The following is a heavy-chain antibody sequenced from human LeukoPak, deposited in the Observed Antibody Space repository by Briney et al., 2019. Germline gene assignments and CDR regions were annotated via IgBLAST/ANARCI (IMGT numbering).Heavy chain of an antibody. CDR3: ARASGNSYAPLV. CDR1: GFTFSSYW. Sequence: QPGGSLRLSCAASGFTFSSYWMHWVRQAPGKGLVWVSRINSDGSSTSYADSVKGRFTISRDNAKNTLHLQMNSLRAEDTAVYYCARASGNSYAPLVWGQGTLVAVSS. CDR2: INSDGSST. J-gene: IGHJ4*02. V-gene: IGHV3-74*01. D-gene: IGHD6-6*01.